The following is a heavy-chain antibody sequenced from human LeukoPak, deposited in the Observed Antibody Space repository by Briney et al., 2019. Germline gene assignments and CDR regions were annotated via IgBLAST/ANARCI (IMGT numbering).Heavy chain of an antibody. CDR2: INPSGCST. CDR1: GYTFTSYY. J-gene: IGHJ6*03. CDR3: ARDRAPYSSSSRAYYYYYYMDV. D-gene: IGHD6-6*01. V-gene: IGHV1-46*01. Sequence: RWASVKVSCKASGYTFTSYYMHWVRQAPGQGLEWMGIINPSGCSTSYAQKFQGRVTMTRDMSTSTVYMELSSLRSEDTAVYYCARDRAPYSSSSRAYYYYYYMDVWGKGTTVTVSS.